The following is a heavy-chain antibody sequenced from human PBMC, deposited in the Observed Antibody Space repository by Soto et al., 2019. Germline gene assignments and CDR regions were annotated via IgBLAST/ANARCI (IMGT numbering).Heavy chain of an antibody. V-gene: IGHV3-48*02. Sequence: GGSLRLSCAASGFTFSSYSINWVRQAPGKGLEWVSYISSSGSSTYYADSVKGRFTISRDNAKKSLYLQMNSLRDEDTAVYYCARASPVDYWGQGTLVTVSS. CDR2: ISSSGSST. D-gene: IGHD6-6*01. CDR3: ARASPVDY. J-gene: IGHJ4*02. CDR1: GFTFSSYS.